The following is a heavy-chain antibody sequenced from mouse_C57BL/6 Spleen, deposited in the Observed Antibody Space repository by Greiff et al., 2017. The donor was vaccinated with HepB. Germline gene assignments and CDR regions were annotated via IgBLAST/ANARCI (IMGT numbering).Heavy chain of an antibody. V-gene: IGHV2-9-1*01. CDR2: IWTGGGT. Sequence: VKLMESGPGLVAPSQSLSIPCTVSGFSLTSYAISWVRQPPGKGLEWLGVIWTGGGTNYNSALKSRLSISKDNSKSQVFLKMNSLQTDDTARYYCARSRYGGDWYFDVWGTGTTVTVSS. CDR1: GFSLTSYA. CDR3: ARSRYGGDWYFDV. J-gene: IGHJ1*03. D-gene: IGHD1-1*01.